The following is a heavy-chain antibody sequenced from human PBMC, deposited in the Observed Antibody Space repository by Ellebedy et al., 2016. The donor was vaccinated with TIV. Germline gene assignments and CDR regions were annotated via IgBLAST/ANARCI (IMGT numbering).Heavy chain of an antibody. V-gene: IGHV3-7*01. CDR1: GFTFSTYW. J-gene: IGHJ4*02. D-gene: IGHD3-10*01. CDR2: VRQDENEI. CDR3: ARPRGGGQFED. Sequence: GESLKISCAASGFTFSTYWMSWVRQAPGKGLEWVANVRQDENEIHYVGSVKGRFTISRDNAKNTLYLQMNSLRAEDTAVYYCARPRGGGQFEDWGQGTLVTVSS.